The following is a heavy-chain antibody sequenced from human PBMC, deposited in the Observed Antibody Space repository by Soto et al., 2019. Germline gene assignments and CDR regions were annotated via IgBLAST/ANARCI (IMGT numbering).Heavy chain of an antibody. V-gene: IGHV1-3*01. D-gene: IGHD4-17*01. CDR3: ARARTNFTVTTGNFPAPFYY. CDR1: GYTFTSYA. Sequence: ASVKVSCKASGYTFTSYAMHWVRQAPGQRLEWMGWINAGNGNTKYSQKFQGRVTITRDTSASTAYMELSSLRSEDTAVYYCARARTNFTVTTGNFPAPFYYWGQGSLVTVSS. J-gene: IGHJ4*02. CDR2: INAGNGNT.